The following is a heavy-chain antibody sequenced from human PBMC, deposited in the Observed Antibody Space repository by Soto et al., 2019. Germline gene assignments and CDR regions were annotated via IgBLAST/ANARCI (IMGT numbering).Heavy chain of an antibody. V-gene: IGHV3-15*07. CDR3: STDSHFSSVFVRHDY. J-gene: IGHJ4*01. CDR1: GFTITVAW. D-gene: IGHD3-10*01. Sequence: GGSLRLSCAASGFTITVAWIDWVLQATGMGLEWVGRIKSIRDGGTTDFAAPVKARFAISRDDSKNMVYLQINSLSTEDTAVYYCSTDSHFSSVFVRHDYWGHGTLVTVSS. CDR2: IKSIRDGGTT.